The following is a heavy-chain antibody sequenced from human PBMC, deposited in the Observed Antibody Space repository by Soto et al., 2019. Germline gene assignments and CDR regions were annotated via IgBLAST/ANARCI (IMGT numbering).Heavy chain of an antibody. Sequence: QVQLVQSGAEVKKPGASVKVSCKAPGYTFTSYGISWVRQAPGQGLEWMGWISAYNGNTNYAQKLQGRVTMTTATPPSTASMELRTLRSDDTAVYYCARALTPTDSWGQGTLVTVSS. CDR2: ISAYNGNT. D-gene: IGHD3-9*01. CDR3: ARALTPTDS. J-gene: IGHJ4*02. CDR1: GYTFTSYG. V-gene: IGHV1-18*01.